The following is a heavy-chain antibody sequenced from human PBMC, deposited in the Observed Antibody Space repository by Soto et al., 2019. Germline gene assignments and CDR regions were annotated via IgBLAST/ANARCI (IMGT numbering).Heavy chain of an antibody. CDR2: ISYDGSNK. Sequence: GGSLRLSCAASGFTFSSYAMHWVRQAPGKGLEWVAVISYDGSNKYYADSVKGRFTISRDNSKNTLYLQMNSLRAEDTAVYYCARDSSGYYTAGFDDLDQGTLVTV. CDR3: ARDSSGYYTAGFDD. CDR1: GFTFSSYA. V-gene: IGHV3-30-3*01. J-gene: IGHJ4*02. D-gene: IGHD3-22*01.